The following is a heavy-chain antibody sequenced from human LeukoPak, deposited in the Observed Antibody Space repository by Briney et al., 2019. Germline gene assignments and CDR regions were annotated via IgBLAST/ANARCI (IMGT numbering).Heavy chain of an antibody. Sequence: GGSLRRSCAASGFTVSSNYMSWVRQAPGKGLEWVSLIYSGGSTYYADSVKGRFTMSRDNSKNTLCLQMNSLRAEDTAVYFCATCFFRSYYNYYGMDVWGQGTTVTVSS. CDR1: GFTVSSNY. J-gene: IGHJ6*02. V-gene: IGHV3-53*01. CDR3: ATCFFRSYYNYYGMDV. CDR2: IYSGGST. D-gene: IGHD3-3*01.